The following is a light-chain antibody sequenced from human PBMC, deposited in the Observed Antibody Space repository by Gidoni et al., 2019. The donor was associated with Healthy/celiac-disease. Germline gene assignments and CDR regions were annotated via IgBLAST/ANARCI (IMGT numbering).Light chain of an antibody. CDR2: AAS. CDR3: QQSYSTPPELT. CDR1: QSISSY. J-gene: IGKJ4*01. V-gene: IGKV1-39*01. Sequence: DIQMTQSPSSLSASVGDRVTITCRASQSISSYLNWYQQKPGKAPKLLIYAASSFQSGVPSRFSCSGSGTDFTLTISILQPEDFATYYCQQSYSTPPELTFGGGTKVEIK.